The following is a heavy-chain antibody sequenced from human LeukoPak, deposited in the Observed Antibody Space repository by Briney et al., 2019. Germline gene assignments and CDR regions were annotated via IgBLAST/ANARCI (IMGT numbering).Heavy chain of an antibody. CDR3: VRGSTLRHYQY. Sequence: SETLSLTCTVSGGSISSSTYYWGWIRRPPGKGLEWIGSIYYSGSPYYNPSLKSRVTVSVDTSKNQFSLKLSSVTAADTAVYYCVRGSTLRHYQYWGQGTLVTVSS. D-gene: IGHD3-16*01. J-gene: IGHJ4*02. CDR1: GGSISSSTYY. V-gene: IGHV4-39*01. CDR2: IYYSGSP.